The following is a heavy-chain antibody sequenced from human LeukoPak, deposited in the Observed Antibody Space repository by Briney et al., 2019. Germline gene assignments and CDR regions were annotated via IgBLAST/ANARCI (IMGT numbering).Heavy chain of an antibody. CDR3: ARGVSGTGPDI. V-gene: IGHV3-74*01. J-gene: IGHJ3*02. CDR2: IKTDGSST. CDR1: GFTFSSYW. D-gene: IGHD5/OR15-5a*01. Sequence: PGGSLRLSCAASGFTFSSYWMHWVRHAPGKGLVWVSRIKTDGSSTDYADSVKGRFTISRDNAKNTMYLQMNSLRAEDTAVYYCARGVSGTGPDIWGLGTMVTASS.